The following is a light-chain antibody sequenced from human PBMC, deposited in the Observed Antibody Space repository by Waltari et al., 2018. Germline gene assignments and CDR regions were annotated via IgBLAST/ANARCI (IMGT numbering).Light chain of an antibody. CDR1: SSDIGGYNY. V-gene: IGLV2-14*03. CDR3: SSYASSK. J-gene: IGLJ2*01. Sequence: QSALTQPASVAGAPGQTITIPCTGTSSDIGGYNYVSWYQHHPGKAPKLMIYDVVKRPSGVSNRFSGSKSGNTASLTISGLQAEDDAIYYCSSYASSKFGGGTKLTVL. CDR2: DVV.